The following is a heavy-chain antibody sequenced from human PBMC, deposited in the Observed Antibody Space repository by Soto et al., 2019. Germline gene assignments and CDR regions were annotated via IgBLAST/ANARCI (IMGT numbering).Heavy chain of an antibody. CDR2: IDTVSDT. CDR3: ARGTYCNSTSCYSSAFDI. D-gene: IGHD2-2*01. V-gene: IGHV3-13*01. Sequence: PGGSLRLSCAASGFTFSSYDMHWARQATGKGLEWVSAIDTVSDTYYPASVKGRFTISRENAKNSFYLQMNSLRAGDTAVYYCARGTYCNSTSCYSSAFDIWGQGTMVTVSS. CDR1: GFTFSSYD. J-gene: IGHJ3*02.